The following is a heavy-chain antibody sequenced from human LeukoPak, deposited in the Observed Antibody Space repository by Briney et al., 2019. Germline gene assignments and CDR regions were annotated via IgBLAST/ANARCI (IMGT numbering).Heavy chain of an antibody. CDR3: VRDLIGDYYAFDY. Sequence: GGSLRLSCAASGFTFSSYAVHWVRQAPGKGLEWVAVISYDGSNKYYADSVKGRFTVSRDNSKNTLYLQMNSLRVEDTAVYYCVRDLIGDYYAFDYWGQGTLVTVSS. J-gene: IGHJ4*02. CDR2: ISYDGSNK. D-gene: IGHD3-10*01. V-gene: IGHV3-30-3*01. CDR1: GFTFSSYA.